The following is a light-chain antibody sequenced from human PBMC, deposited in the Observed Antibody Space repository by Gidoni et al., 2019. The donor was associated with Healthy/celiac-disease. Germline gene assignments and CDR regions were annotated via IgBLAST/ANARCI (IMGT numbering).Light chain of an antibody. CDR3: QHYNNWPPWT. CDR2: GAS. CDR1: QSVGSN. V-gene: IGKV3-15*01. Sequence: EIVMTQSPATLYVSPGERDTRSCRASQSVGSNLAWYQQKPGQAPRLLIFGASTRATGIPARFSGSGSGTEFTLTIISLQSEDFAVYYCQHYNNWPPWTFGQGTKVEIK. J-gene: IGKJ1*01.